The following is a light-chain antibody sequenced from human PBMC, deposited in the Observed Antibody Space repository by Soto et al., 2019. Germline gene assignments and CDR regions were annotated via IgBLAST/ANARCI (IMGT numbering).Light chain of an antibody. J-gene: IGKJ2*01. CDR3: HQYDNWYT. CDR1: QSVSTN. CDR2: GAS. V-gene: IGKV3-15*01. Sequence: VVMTQSPATLSVSPGERATLSCRASQSVSTNLAWYQQKLGQSPRLLIYGASTRAAGVPARFSGSGSGTEFTLTISSLQSEDFAVYYCHQYDNWYTFXQGTKVDIK.